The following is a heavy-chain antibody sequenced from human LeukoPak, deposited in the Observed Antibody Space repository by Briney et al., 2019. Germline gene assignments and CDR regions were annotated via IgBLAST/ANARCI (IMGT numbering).Heavy chain of an antibody. CDR2: ISYDGSNK. Sequence: GGSLRLSCAASGFTFSSYGMHWVRQAPGKGLEWVAVISYDGSNKYYADSVKGRFTISRDNSKNTLYLQMNSLRAEDTAVYYCAKEEAYCGGDCQIALLDYYYMDVWGKGTTVTVSS. CDR1: GFTFSSYG. J-gene: IGHJ6*03. CDR3: AKEEAYCGGDCQIALLDYYYMDV. D-gene: IGHD2-21*02. V-gene: IGHV3-30*18.